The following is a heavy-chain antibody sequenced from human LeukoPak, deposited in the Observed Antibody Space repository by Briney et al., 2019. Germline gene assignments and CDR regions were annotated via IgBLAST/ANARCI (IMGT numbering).Heavy chain of an antibody. CDR1: GYTFTDNY. D-gene: IGHD3-22*01. CDR2: VNPDSGGI. CDR3: ARAQNYHDRSGYSNDTFDV. J-gene: IGHJ3*01. V-gene: IGHV1-2*06. Sequence: ASVKVSCKASGYTFTDNYIHWVRQAPGQGLEWMGRVNPDSGGINYAQKFQGRVTMTRDTSINTAFVELRRLRSDDTAAYYCARAQNYHDRSGYSNDTFDVWGHGTMITVSS.